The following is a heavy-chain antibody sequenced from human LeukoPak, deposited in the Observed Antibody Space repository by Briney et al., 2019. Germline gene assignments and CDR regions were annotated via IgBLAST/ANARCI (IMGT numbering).Heavy chain of an antibody. V-gene: IGHV3-15*01. CDR3: ATEGFTYGYHGIDI. J-gene: IGHJ3*02. D-gene: IGHD5-18*01. CDR1: GFTVSSNY. Sequence: GGSLRLSCAASGFTVSSNYMSWVRRAPGKGLDWVGRIKTKTNGGTADYSPPVKGRFTISRDDSKNTLYLQMNSLKTDDTAVYYCATEGFTYGYHGIDIWGQGTIVTVSS. CDR2: IKTKTNGGTA.